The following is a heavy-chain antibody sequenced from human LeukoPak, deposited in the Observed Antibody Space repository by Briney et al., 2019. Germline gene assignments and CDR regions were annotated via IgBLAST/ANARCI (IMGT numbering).Heavy chain of an antibody. V-gene: IGHV4-4*07. CDR2: IYTSGST. CDR3: ARLSCSSTSCRTNNWFDP. J-gene: IGHJ5*02. CDR1: GGSISSYY. D-gene: IGHD2-2*01. Sequence: PSETLSLTCTVSGGSISSYYWSWIRQPAGKGLEWIGRIYTSGSTNYNPSLKSRVTMSVDTSKNQFSLELSSVTAADTAVYYCARLSCSSTSCRTNNWFDPWGQGTLVTVSS.